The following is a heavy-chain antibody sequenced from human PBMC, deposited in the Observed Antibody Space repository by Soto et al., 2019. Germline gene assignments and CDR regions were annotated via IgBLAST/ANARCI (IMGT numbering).Heavy chain of an antibody. CDR2: IYHSGST. Sequence: SETLSLTCAVSGGSISSGGYSWSWIRQPPGKGLEWIGYIYHSGSTYYNPSLKSRVTISVDRSKNQFSLKLSSVTAADTSVYYCATYNVDIVATGSAYFDYWGQGTLVTVSS. D-gene: IGHD5-12*01. V-gene: IGHV4-30-2*01. J-gene: IGHJ4*02. CDR1: GGSISSGGYS. CDR3: ATYNVDIVATGSAYFDY.